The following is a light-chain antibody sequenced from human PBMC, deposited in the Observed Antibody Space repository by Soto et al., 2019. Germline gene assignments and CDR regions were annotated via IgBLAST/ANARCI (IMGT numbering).Light chain of an antibody. Sequence: QSVLTQPASVSGSPGQSITISCTGTSSDVGSYNYVSWYQQHPGNAPRLVIYASSNRPSGVSHRFSGSRSVNTASLTISGLQAEDEADYFCSSYTSGSTLYVFGSGTKVTVL. V-gene: IGLV2-14*01. CDR3: SSYTSGSTLYV. CDR1: SSDVGSYNY. CDR2: ASS. J-gene: IGLJ1*01.